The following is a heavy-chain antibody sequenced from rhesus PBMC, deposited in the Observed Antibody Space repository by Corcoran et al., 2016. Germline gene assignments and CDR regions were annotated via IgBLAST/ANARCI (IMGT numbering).Heavy chain of an antibody. V-gene: IGHV4-80*01. CDR1: GAPICSYW. CDR3: ASYYWNRFDD. D-gene: IGHD2-2*01. J-gene: IGHJ5-1*01. CDR2: GSCGNKGRSDST. Sequence: QVQLQESGPGLVKPSETLSLPYTVSGAPICSYWWSWLPHPPGRGVERSGGSCGNKGRSDSTNSHPTRKSRVTNTTNKYMYQCSLKLSSAAAADSSVDDGASYYWNRFDDWGPGVLVTVSS.